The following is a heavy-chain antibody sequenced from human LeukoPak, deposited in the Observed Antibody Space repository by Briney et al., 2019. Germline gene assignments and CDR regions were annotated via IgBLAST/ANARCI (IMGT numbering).Heavy chain of an antibody. CDR3: ARKPLLGGYDS. D-gene: IGHD3-16*01. CDR1: GFTFSNYN. J-gene: IGHJ5*01. V-gene: IGHV3-21*01. CDR2: ISSSSLYI. Sequence: GGSLRLSCTASGFTFSNYNMNWVRQAPGKGLEWVSSISSSSLYIYYADSVKGRFTVSRDNAKNSLYLQMNSLRAEDTAVYYCARKPLLGGYDSWGQGTLVTVSS.